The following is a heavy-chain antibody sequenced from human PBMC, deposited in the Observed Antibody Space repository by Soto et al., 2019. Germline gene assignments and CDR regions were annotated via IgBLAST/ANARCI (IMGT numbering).Heavy chain of an antibody. D-gene: IGHD3-10*01. J-gene: IGHJ6*02. Sequence: QVQLVQSGAEVKKPGSSVKVSCKASGGTVSSYTISWVRQAPGQGLEWRGRIIPLLGIGNYAQKFQGRVTITADKSTNSAYRELSSLRSEDTAVYYCAASHGSGSYLYYYYGMDVWGQGTTVTVSS. CDR1: GGTVSSYT. CDR2: IIPLLGIG. CDR3: AASHGSGSYLYYYYGMDV. V-gene: IGHV1-69*02.